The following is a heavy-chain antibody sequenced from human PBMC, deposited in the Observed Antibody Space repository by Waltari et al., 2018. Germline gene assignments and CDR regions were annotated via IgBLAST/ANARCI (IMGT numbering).Heavy chain of an antibody. CDR3: ARGIASAGRSAGHYYYYMDV. J-gene: IGHJ6*03. CDR1: GYTLTRYD. D-gene: IGHD6-13*01. CDR2: MNPNSGNT. Sequence: QVQLVQSGAEVKKPLASVKVSCKASGYTLTRYDINWVRQATGQGIEWMGWMNPNSGNTGYAKKFQGRITMTRNTSISTAHMGLSGLTSEDTAVYYCARGIASAGRSAGHYYYYMDVWGKGTTVTVSS. V-gene: IGHV1-8*01.